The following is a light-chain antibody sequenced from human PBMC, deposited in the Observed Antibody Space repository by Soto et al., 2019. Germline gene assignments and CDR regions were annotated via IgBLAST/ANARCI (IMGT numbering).Light chain of an antibody. CDR2: EDN. J-gene: IGLJ2*01. V-gene: IGLV6-57*04. CDR1: SGSIASNY. CDR3: CSYAGSYTLVI. Sequence: NFMLTQPHSVSESPGKTVTISCTRSSGSIASNYVQWYQQRPGSAPTPVIYEDNERPSGVPDRFSGSRSGNTASLTISGLQAEDEADYHCCSYAGSYTLVIFGGGTKVTVL.